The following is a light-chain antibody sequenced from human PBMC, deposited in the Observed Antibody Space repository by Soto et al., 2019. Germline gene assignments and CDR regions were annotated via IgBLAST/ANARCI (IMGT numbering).Light chain of an antibody. CDR3: HRYNSWPQDRT. J-gene: IGKJ1*01. V-gene: IGKV3-15*01. Sequence: EIVMTQSPATLSVSPGERATLSCRASQSVGSNLAWYQQKPGQAPRLLIYGASTRATGIPARFSGSGSGTVFTLPLSSLQSEDFAIYFCHRYNSWPQDRTFGQGTKVEIK. CDR1: QSVGSN. CDR2: GAS.